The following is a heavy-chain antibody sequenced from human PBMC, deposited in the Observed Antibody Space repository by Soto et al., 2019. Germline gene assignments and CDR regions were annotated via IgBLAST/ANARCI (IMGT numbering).Heavy chain of an antibody. CDR3: ARGSKDYYDSSGYYQYYFDY. CDR1: GYTFTSYD. D-gene: IGHD3-22*01. J-gene: IGHJ4*02. Sequence: ASVKVSCKASGYTFTSYDINWVRQATGQGFEYLGWMNPNSGNTGYVKKFQGRVTMTRDTSMSTAYMELSSLRSEDTAVYYCARGSKDYYDSSGYYQYYFDYWGQGTLVTVSS. CDR2: MNPNSGNT. V-gene: IGHV1-8*01.